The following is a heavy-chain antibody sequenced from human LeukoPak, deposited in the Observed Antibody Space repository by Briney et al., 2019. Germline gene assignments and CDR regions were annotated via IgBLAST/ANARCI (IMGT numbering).Heavy chain of an antibody. CDR1: GGSISSYY. V-gene: IGHV4-59*01. Sequence: SETLSLTCTVSGGSISSYYWSWIRQPPGKGLGWIGYIYYSGSTNYNPSLKSRVTISVETSKNQFSMKLSSVTAADTAVYYCARAVYYYDSSGYPYWYFDLWGRGTLVTVSS. CDR2: IYYSGST. D-gene: IGHD3-22*01. CDR3: ARAVYYYDSSGYPYWYFDL. J-gene: IGHJ2*01.